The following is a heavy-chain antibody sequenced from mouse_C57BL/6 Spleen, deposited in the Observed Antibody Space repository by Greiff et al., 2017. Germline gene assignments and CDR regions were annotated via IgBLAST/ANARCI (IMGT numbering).Heavy chain of an antibody. CDR1: GYTFTDYY. CDR3: ARDGSSYAAY. CDR2: INPYNGGT. Sequence: VQLKQSGPVLVKPGASVKMSCKASGYTFTDYYMNWVKQSHGKSLEWIGVINPYNGGTSYNQKFKGKATLTVDKSSSTAYMELNSLTSEDSAVYYCARDGSSYAAYWGQGTLVTVSA. V-gene: IGHV1-19*01. J-gene: IGHJ3*01. D-gene: IGHD1-1*01.